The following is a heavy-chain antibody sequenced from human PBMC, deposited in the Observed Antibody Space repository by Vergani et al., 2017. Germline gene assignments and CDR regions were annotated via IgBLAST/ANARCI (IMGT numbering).Heavy chain of an antibody. V-gene: IGHV3-33*08. J-gene: IGHJ6*03. D-gene: IGHD2-21*01. CDR2: IYYDGSKK. CDR1: GSTVSGNY. Sequence: LQLVESGGGLVQPGVSLRLSCAASGSTVSGNYMTWVRQAPGKGLEWVAIIYYDGSKKYYADSVKGRFTISRDNSRNTLDLLMSSLRAEDTAIYYCVREGSYCGSTTCRNPSYVYYYHMDVWGEGTTVTVSS. CDR3: VREGSYCGSTTCRNPSYVYYYHMDV.